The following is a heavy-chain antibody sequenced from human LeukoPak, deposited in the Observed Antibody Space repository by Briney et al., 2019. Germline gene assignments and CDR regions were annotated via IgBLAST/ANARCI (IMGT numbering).Heavy chain of an antibody. CDR1: GYSLTSGYY. V-gene: IGHV4-38-2*02. D-gene: IGHD6-19*01. CDR2: IFHSGST. Sequence: SETLSLTCTVSGYSLTSGYYWGWIRPPPGKGLEWIASIFHSGSTFYNPSVKSRVTISVDTSKSQFSLTLRSVTAADTAVYYCARETEKQWQYWGQGTMATVSS. CDR3: ARETEKQWQY. J-gene: IGHJ3*01.